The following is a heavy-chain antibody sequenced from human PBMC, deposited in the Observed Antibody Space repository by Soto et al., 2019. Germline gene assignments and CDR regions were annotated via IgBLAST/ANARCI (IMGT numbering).Heavy chain of an antibody. V-gene: IGHV1-18*01. J-gene: IGHJ4*02. CDR1: GYTFTSYH. Sequence: QVQPVQSGAEVKKPGASVKVSCKTSGYTFTSYHISWVRQAPGQGLEWMGWISAYNTNTNYAQKFQGRVTMTTDTLTSTAYMELRSLRSGDTAVYYCARDTPPTDYWGQGTLVTVSS. CDR2: ISAYNTNT. CDR3: ARDTPPTDY.